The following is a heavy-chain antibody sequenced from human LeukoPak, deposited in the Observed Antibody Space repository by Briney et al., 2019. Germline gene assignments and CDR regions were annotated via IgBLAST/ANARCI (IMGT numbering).Heavy chain of an antibody. CDR2: ISYDGSNK. D-gene: IGHD2-15*01. J-gene: IGHJ4*02. CDR3: AKDRECSGGSCYSYYFDY. Sequence: SGRSLRLSCAASGFTFSSYGMHWVRQAPGKGLEWVAVISYDGSNKYYADSVKGRFTISRDNSKNTLYLQMNSLRAEDTAVYYCAKDRECSGGSCYSYYFDYWGQGTLVTVSS. CDR1: GFTFSSYG. V-gene: IGHV3-30*18.